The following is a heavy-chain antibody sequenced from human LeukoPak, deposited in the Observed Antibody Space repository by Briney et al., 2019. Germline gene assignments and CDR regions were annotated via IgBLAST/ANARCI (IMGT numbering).Heavy chain of an antibody. V-gene: IGHV6-1*01. Sequence: SQTLSLTCAISGDSVSSNSAAWNWIRQSPSRGLEWLGRTYYRSKWYNDYAVSVKSRITINPDTSKNQFSLQLNSVTPEDTAVYYCARGRHLAVAGPNWFDPWGQGTLVTVSS. CDR2: TYYRSKWYN. J-gene: IGHJ5*02. D-gene: IGHD6-19*01. CDR1: GDSVSSNSAA. CDR3: ARGRHLAVAGPNWFDP.